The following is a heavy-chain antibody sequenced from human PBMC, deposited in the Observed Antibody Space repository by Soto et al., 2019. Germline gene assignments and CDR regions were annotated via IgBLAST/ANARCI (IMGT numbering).Heavy chain of an antibody. Sequence: GGSLRLSCAASGFTFSSYAMSWVRQAPGKGLEWVSGISGSGGSTYYADSVKSRFAISRDNSKNTIYLQMNSLRAEDTAVYYCARQLAIDYWGQGTLVTVSS. CDR1: GFTFSSYA. J-gene: IGHJ4*02. CDR3: ARQLAIDY. V-gene: IGHV3-23*01. CDR2: ISGSGGST. D-gene: IGHD6-13*01.